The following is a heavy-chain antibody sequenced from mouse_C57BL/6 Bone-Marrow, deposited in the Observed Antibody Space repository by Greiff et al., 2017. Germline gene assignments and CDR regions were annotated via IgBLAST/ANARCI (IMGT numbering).Heavy chain of an antibody. D-gene: IGHD1-1*01. CDR3: TTWNLLLRYLDY. J-gene: IGHJ2*01. CDR2: IDPENGDT. CDR1: GFNIKDDY. V-gene: IGHV14-4*01. Sequence: VQLQQSGAELVRPGASVKLSCTASGFNIKDDYMHWVKQRPEQGLEWIGWIDPENGDTEYASKFQGKATITADTSSNTAYLQLSRLTSEDTAVYYCTTWNLLLRYLDYWGQGTTLTVSS.